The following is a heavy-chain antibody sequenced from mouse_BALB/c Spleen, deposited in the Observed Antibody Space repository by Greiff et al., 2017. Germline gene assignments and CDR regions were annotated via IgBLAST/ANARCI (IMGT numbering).Heavy chain of an antibody. D-gene: IGHD2-1*01. Sequence: VQVVESGPGLVAPSQSLSITCTVSGFSLTGYGVNWVRQPPGKGLEWLGMIWGDGSTDYNSALKSRLSISKDNSKSQVFLKMNSLQTDDTARYYCARGGNYGWFAYWGQGTLVTVSA. J-gene: IGHJ3*01. CDR3: ARGGNYGWFAY. V-gene: IGHV2-6-7*01. CDR2: IWGDGST. CDR1: GFSLTGYG.